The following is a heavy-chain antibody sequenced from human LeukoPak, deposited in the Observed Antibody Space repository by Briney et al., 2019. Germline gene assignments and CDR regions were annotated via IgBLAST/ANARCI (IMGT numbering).Heavy chain of an antibody. V-gene: IGHV4-61*08. CDR1: GGSISSGGYY. Sequence: PSQTLSLTCTVSGGSISSGGYYWSWIRQPPGKGLEWIGYIYYSGSTNYNPSLKSRVTISVDTSKNQFSLKLSSVTAADTAVYYCARELSAAAFDIWGQGTMVTVSS. D-gene: IGHD2-15*01. J-gene: IGHJ3*02. CDR2: IYYSGST. CDR3: ARELSAAAFDI.